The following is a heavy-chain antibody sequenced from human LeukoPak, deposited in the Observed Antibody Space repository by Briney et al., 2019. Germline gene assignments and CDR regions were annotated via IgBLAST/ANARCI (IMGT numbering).Heavy chain of an antibody. J-gene: IGHJ4*02. V-gene: IGHV3-23*01. CDR2: ISGSGGST. Sequence: GGSLRLSCAASGFTFSSYSMSWVRQAPGKGLGWVSAISGSGGSTCYADSVKGRFTISRDNSKNTLYLQMNSLRAEDTAVYYCAKCAVAGTIPIDYWGQGTLVTVSS. CDR1: GFTFSSYS. D-gene: IGHD6-19*01. CDR3: AKCAVAGTIPIDY.